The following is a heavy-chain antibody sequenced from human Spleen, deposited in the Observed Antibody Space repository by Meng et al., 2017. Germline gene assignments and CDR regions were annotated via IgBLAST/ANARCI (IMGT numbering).Heavy chain of an antibody. CDR2: IWYDGSKT. CDR3: ARMGGSSLVRRRPFTMDV. V-gene: IGHV3-33*01. Sequence: GESLKISCAASGFTFSSHGMHWVRQAPDKGLEWVAVIWYDGSKTYYVDSVEGRFTISRDNSRNTLYLQMNSLRAEDTAVYYCARMGGSSLVRRRPFTMDVWGQGTTVTVSS. J-gene: IGHJ6*02. CDR1: GFTFSSHG. D-gene: IGHD3-10*01.